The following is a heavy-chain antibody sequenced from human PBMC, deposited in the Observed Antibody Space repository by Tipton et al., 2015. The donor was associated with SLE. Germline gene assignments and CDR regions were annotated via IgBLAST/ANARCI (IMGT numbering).Heavy chain of an antibody. V-gene: IGHV3-23*01. J-gene: IGHJ4*02. D-gene: IGHD6-6*01. Sequence: SLRLSCAASGFTFTTYAMNWVRQAPGKGLEWVSLISGSGGTTYYAESVRGRFTLSRDNSKNTMHLQMDSLRAEDTAVYYCARGSIAYSYFDYWGQGTQVTVSP. CDR1: GFTFTTYA. CDR2: ISGSGGTT. CDR3: ARGSIAYSYFDY.